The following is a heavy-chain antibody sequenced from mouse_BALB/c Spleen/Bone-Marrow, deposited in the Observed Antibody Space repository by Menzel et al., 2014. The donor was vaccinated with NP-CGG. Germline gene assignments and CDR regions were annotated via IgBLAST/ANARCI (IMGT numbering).Heavy chain of an antibody. V-gene: IGHV1S56*01. CDR2: IYPGDGST. J-gene: IGHJ3*01. D-gene: IGHD3-2*01. Sequence: QVQLQQPGPELVKPGASVKMSCKASGYTFTSYYIHWVKQRPGQGLEWIGWIYPGDGSTKYNEKFKGKTTLTADKSSGTAYMLLSSLTSEDSAIYFCARTDSSGSWFAYWGQGTLVTVSA. CDR1: GYTFTSYY. CDR3: ARTDSSGSWFAY.